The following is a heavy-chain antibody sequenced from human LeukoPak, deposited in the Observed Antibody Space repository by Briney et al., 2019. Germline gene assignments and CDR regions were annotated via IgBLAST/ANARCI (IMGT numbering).Heavy chain of an antibody. V-gene: IGHV1-69*06. CDR2: IIPIFGTA. CDR3: AREGYCSGGSCYSLDYFDY. D-gene: IGHD2-15*01. CDR1: GGTFSSYA. Sequence: SVKVSCKASGGTFSSYAISWVRQAPGQGLEWMGGIIPIFGTANYAQKFQGRVTITADKSTSTAYMELSSLRSEDTAVYYCAREGYCSGGSCYSLDYFDYWGQGTLVTVSS. J-gene: IGHJ4*02.